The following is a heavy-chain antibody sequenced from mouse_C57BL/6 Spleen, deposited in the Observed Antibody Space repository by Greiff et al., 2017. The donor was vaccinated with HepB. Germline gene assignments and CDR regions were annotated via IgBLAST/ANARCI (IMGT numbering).Heavy chain of an antibody. CDR3: TSGVTTGWFAY. D-gene: IGHD2-2*01. V-gene: IGHV1-15*01. CDR2: IDPETGGT. Sequence: VQLQQSGAELVRPGASVTLSCKASGYTFTDYEMHWVKQTPVHGLEWIGAIDPETGGTAYNQKFKGKAILTADKSSSTAYMELRSLTSEDSAVYYGTSGVTTGWFAYWGQGTLVTVSA. CDR1: GYTFTDYE. J-gene: IGHJ3*01.